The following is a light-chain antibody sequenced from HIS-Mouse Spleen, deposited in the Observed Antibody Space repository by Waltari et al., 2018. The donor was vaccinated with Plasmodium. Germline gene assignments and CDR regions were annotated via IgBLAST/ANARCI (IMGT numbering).Light chain of an antibody. CDR1: ALPQPY. V-gene: IGLV3-10*01. J-gene: IGLJ3*02. CDR3: YSTDSSGNHRV. CDR2: EDS. Sequence: SYELTQPPSVSVSPGQTARITCSGDALPQPYAYWYQQKPGQAPVLVIYEDSKRPSGIPERFSGSSSGTMATLTISGAQVEDEADYYCYSTDSSGNHRVFGGGTKLTVL.